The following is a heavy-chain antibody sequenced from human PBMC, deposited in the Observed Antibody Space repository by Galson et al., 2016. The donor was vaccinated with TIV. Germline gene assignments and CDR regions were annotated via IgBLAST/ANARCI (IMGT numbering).Heavy chain of an antibody. CDR2: IVPIFGTP. D-gene: IGHD2-21*01. J-gene: IGHJ6*02. CDR1: GPIFSSYA. V-gene: IGHV1-69*13. CDR3: ARSSTYYYGMGA. Sequence: SVKVSCKASGPIFSSYAIGWVRQAPGQGLEWMGRIVPIFGTPNYAQKFRDRVTITADESTSTAYMELSSLRSEDTAVYYCARSSTYYYGMGAWGQGTTVTVSS.